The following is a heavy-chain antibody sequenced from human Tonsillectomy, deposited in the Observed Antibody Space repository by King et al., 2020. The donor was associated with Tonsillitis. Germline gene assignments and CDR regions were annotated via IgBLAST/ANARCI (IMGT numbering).Heavy chain of an antibody. CDR1: RFTFTSYA. Sequence: VQLVESGGGVVQPGRSLRLSCAASRFTFTSYAMHWVRQAPGKGLEWVAVISYDGSNKYYADSVKGRFTISRDNSNNTLYLQMNSLRAEDTAVYYCARDSNTLIYYYYNYYMDVRGTGTTVTVSS. D-gene: IGHD3-16*01. CDR2: ISYDGSNK. J-gene: IGHJ6*03. V-gene: IGHV3-30*01. CDR3: ARDSNTLIYYYYNYYMDV.